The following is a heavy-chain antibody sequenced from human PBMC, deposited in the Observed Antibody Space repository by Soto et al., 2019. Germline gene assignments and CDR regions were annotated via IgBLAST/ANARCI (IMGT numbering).Heavy chain of an antibody. CDR1: GGSFSGYY. CDR2: IIHSGST. Sequence: SETLSLTCAVYGGSFSGYYWSWIRQPPGKGLEWIGEIIHSGSTNHNPSLKSRVTISVDTSKNQFSLKLSSVTAADTAVYYCARDYGDTALLDVWGQGTAVTVSS. CDR3: ARDYGDTALLDV. J-gene: IGHJ6*02. V-gene: IGHV4-34*12. D-gene: IGHD5-18*01.